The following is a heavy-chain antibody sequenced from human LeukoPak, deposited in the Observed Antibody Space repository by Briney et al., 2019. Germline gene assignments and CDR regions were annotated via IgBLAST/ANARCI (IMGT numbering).Heavy chain of an antibody. CDR1: GDSITRGTYY. Sequence: SETLSLTCTVSGDSITRGTYYWHWIRQPAGKGLEWIGRIHTSSRVNYNPSLKSRVTISIYTSKNLVSLRLTSVTAADAAVYYCARDRGNGDYGDYFDSWGQGTLVSVSS. V-gene: IGHV4-61*02. D-gene: IGHD4-17*01. CDR3: ARDRGNGDYGDYFDS. J-gene: IGHJ4*02. CDR2: IHTSSRV.